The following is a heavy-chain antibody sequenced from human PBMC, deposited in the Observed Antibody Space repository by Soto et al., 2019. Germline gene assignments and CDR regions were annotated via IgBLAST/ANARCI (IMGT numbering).Heavy chain of an antibody. CDR1: GFTFSSYA. CDR2: ISGTGTTT. CDR3: VKAVYLLDFDY. J-gene: IGHJ4*02. Sequence: AGGSLRLSCAASGFTFSSYAMTWVRQAPGKGLEWVSTISGTGTTTYYADSVKGRFTISRDNSKNTLYLQMNSLRTEDTAAYYCVKAVYLLDFDYWGQGTLVTVSS. V-gene: IGHV3-23*01. D-gene: IGHD2-8*01.